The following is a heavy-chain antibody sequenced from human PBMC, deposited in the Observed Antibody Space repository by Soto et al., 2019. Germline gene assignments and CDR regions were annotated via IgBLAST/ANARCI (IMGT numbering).Heavy chain of an antibody. CDR1: GYTFINYY. CDR2: LNPSGGNT. J-gene: IGHJ5*02. Sequence: XSVKVSCKASGYTFINYYMHLVRQAPGQGLEWMGILNPSGGNTIYAQKLQGRVTMTRDTSTSTVYMELSSLRSEDTAVYYCARLPDMTGTAGWFDPWGQGTLVTVSS. V-gene: IGHV1-46*01. CDR3: ARLPDMTGTAGWFDP. D-gene: IGHD1-7*01.